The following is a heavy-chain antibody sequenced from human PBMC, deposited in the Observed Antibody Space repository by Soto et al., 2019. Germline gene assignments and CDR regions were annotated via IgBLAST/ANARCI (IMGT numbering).Heavy chain of an antibody. D-gene: IGHD2-15*01. CDR3: ARDHRGYCSGGSCDPYYYYGMDV. CDR2: IYSGGST. CDR1: GFTVSSNY. Sequence: PGGSLRLSCAASGFTVSSNYMSWVRQAPGKGLEWVSVIYSGGSTYYADSVKGRFTISRDNSKNTLYLQMNSLRAEDTAVYYCARDHRGYCSGGSCDPYYYYGMDVWGQGTTVTVS. J-gene: IGHJ6*02. V-gene: IGHV3-53*01.